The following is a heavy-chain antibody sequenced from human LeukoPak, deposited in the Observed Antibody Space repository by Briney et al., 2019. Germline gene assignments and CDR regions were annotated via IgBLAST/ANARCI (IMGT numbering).Heavy chain of an antibody. CDR3: ARDQRPSCLGGICYSGDY. J-gene: IGHJ4*02. CDR2: IVPIIGTA. D-gene: IGHD2-15*01. Sequence: GSSVKVSCKASGGTFHSYIVTWVRQGPGQGLEWMGGIVPIIGTANYAQKFQGRITITADDSTSTAYMELRSLRSEDTAIYYCARDQRPSCLGGICYSGDYWGQGTLVTVTS. V-gene: IGHV1-69*01. CDR1: GGTFHSYI.